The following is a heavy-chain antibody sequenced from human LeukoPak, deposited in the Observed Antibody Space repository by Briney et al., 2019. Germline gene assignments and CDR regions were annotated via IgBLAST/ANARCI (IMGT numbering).Heavy chain of an antibody. V-gene: IGHV3-74*01. CDR3: VRDWDHFDFDS. J-gene: IGHJ5*01. CDR2: INPAGTYV. D-gene: IGHD1-26*01. CDR1: GFTFSNYW. Sequence: GGSLRLSCAASGFTFSNYWIHWVRQAPGKGLVWVSRINPAGTYVNYADSVKGRLTISRDNAKNTVYLQMNSLRAEDTALFYCVRDWDHFDFDSWGQGTLVTVSS.